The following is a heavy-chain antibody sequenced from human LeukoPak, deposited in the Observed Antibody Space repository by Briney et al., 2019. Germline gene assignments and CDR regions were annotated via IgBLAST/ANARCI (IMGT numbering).Heavy chain of an antibody. Sequence: GGSLRLSCAASGFTFGSYGMHWVRQAPGKGLEWVAVISYDGSNKYYADSVKGRFTISRDNSKNTLYLQMNSLRAEDTAVYYCAKDPTPIPPPAGIAVAGSFFDYWGQGTLVTVSS. CDR3: AKDPTPIPPPAGIAVAGSFFDY. CDR2: ISYDGSNK. D-gene: IGHD6-19*01. V-gene: IGHV3-30*18. CDR1: GFTFGSYG. J-gene: IGHJ4*02.